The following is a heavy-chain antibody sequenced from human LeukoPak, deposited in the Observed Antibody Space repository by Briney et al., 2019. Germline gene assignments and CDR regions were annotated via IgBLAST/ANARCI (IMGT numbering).Heavy chain of an antibody. CDR1: GYTFTSYG. CDR2: ISACNGNT. J-gene: IGHJ4*02. V-gene: IGHV1-18*01. Sequence: ASVKVSCKASGYTFTSYGISWVRQAPGQGLEWMGWISACNGNTNYAQKLQGRVTMTRDTSTSTLYMELSSLRSEDTAVYYCARDLGAAAGTFDYWGQGTLVTVSS. CDR3: ARDLGAAAGTFDY. D-gene: IGHD6-13*01.